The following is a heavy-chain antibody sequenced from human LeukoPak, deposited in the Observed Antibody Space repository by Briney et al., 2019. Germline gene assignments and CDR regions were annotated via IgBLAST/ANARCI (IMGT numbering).Heavy chain of an antibody. CDR3: ASRGILGRYNYGWDY. D-gene: IGHD5-18*01. V-gene: IGHV3-48*03. CDR1: GFTFSSYE. J-gene: IGHJ4*02. Sequence: PGGSLRLSCAASGFTFSSYEMNWVRQAPGKGLEWVSYISSSGSTIYYADSVKGRFTISRDNAKNSLYLQMNSLRAEDTAVYYCASRGILGRYNYGWDYWGQGTLVTVSS. CDR2: ISSSGSTI.